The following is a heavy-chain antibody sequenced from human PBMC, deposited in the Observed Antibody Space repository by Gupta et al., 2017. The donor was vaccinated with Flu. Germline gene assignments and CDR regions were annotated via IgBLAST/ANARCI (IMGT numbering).Heavy chain of an antibody. CDR1: GFTFGDYA. Sequence: EVHLVESGGGLVQPGGFLTLCCAASGFTFGDYAMSWVRQAPGKGLEWVSIISVTGGNTYYADSVRGRFTSARDNSKNTLYLQLRSLRAEDTAVYYCAKAFHYCNGTKCDRFKNNWFDSWGQGTLVTVSS. J-gene: IGHJ5*01. CDR3: AKAFHYCNGTKCDRFKNNWFDS. D-gene: IGHD2/OR15-2a*01. CDR2: ISVTGGNT. V-gene: IGHV3-23*04.